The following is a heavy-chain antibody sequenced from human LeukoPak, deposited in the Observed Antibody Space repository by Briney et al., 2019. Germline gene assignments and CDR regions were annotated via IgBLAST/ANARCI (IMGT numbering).Heavy chain of an antibody. J-gene: IGHJ1*01. CDR1: GFTFSSYW. D-gene: IGHD6-19*01. Sequence: GGSLRLSCAASGFTFSSYWMSWVRQAPGKGLEWVANIKQDGSEKYYVDSVKGRFTISRDNSKNTLYLQMNSLRAEDTAVYYCAKEPEKWLVLGGYFQHWGQGTLVTVSS. CDR2: IKQDGSEK. V-gene: IGHV3-7*01. CDR3: AKEPEKWLVLGGYFQH.